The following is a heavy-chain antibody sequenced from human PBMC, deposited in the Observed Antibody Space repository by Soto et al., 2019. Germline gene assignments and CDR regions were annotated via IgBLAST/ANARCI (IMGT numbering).Heavy chain of an antibody. V-gene: IGHV1-3*01. CDR1: GYTFTSYA. J-gene: IGHJ6*03. CDR3: ASDSTPFGSYRPHHMDV. CDR2: INAGNGNT. Sequence: GASVKVSCKASGYTFTSYAMHWVRQAPGQRLEWMGWINAGNGNTKYSQKFQGRVTITRDTSASTAYMELSSLRSEDTAVYYCASDSTPFGSYRPHHMDVWGKGTTVTVSS. D-gene: IGHD3-16*02.